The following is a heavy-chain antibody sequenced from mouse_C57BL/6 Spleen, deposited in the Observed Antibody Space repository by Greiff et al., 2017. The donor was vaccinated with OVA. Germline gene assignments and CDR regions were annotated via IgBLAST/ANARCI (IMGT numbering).Heavy chain of an antibody. CDR1: GYTFTSYW. CDR3: ASGNYGSSYYDC. J-gene: IGHJ2*01. CDR2: ICPGSGST. D-gene: IGHD1-1*01. Sequence: QVQLQQSGAELVQPGASVKMSCTASGYTFTSYWITWVKQGPGQGLEWIGGICPGSGSTTYNEKFKSKATLTVATSSSAAYMQQSSMTSEDSAVYYCASGNYGSSYYDCWGQGTTLTVSS. V-gene: IGHV1-55*01.